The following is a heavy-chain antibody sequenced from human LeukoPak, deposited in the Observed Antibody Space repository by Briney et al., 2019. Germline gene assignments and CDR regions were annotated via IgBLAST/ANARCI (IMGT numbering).Heavy chain of an antibody. CDR1: GFTFNTYS. CDR3: ASNLLIENGWYFQH. D-gene: IGHD3-22*01. Sequence: GGSLRLSCEASGFTFNTYSMNWARQAPGKGLEWVSSIDSSGGYMFYADSVKGRFTISRDNSKNTLYLQMNSLRAEDTAVYYCASNLLIENGWYFQHWGQGTLVTVSS. J-gene: IGHJ1*01. V-gene: IGHV3-21*01. CDR2: IDSSGGYM.